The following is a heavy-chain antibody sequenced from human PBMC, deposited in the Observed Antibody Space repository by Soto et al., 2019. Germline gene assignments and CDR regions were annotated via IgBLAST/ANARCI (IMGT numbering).Heavy chain of an antibody. CDR3: ASSSGIVVVVAPTGYFQH. J-gene: IGHJ1*01. CDR2: IYYSGST. CDR1: GGSISSSSYY. D-gene: IGHD2-15*01. Sequence: QLQLQESGPGLVKPSETLSLTCTVSGGSISSSSYYWGWIRQPPGKGLEWIGSIYYSGSTYYNPSLKSRVTISVDTSKNQFSLKLSSVTAEDTAVYYCASSSGIVVVVAPTGYFQHWGQGTLVTVSS. V-gene: IGHV4-39*01.